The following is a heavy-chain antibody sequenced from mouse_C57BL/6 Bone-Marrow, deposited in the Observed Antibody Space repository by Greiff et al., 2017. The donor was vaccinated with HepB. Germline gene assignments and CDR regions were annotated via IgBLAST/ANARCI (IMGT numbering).Heavy chain of an antibody. D-gene: IGHD1-1*01. CDR1: GFSLTSYA. CDR2: IWTGGGT. V-gene: IGHV2-9-1*01. J-gene: IGHJ2*01. Sequence: VKLVESGPGLVAPSQSLSITCTVSGFSLTSYAISWVRQPPGKGLEWLGVIWTGGGTNYNSALKSRLSISKDNSKSQVFLKMNSLQTDDTARYYCARTFLITTVPYFDYWGQGTTLTVSS. CDR3: ARTFLITTVPYFDY.